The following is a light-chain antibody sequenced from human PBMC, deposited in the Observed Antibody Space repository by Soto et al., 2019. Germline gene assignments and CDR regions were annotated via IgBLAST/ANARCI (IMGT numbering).Light chain of an antibody. CDR1: QSVSGT. CDR2: GAS. V-gene: IGKV3-15*01. Sequence: DIVLSQSPGTLSLSPGGRATLSCRASQSVSGTYFAWYQQRPGQAPRLLIHGASSRATGIPARFSGSGSGTEFTLTISSLQSEDFAVYYCQQYNNWPFFGQGTKLEIK. CDR3: QQYNNWPF. J-gene: IGKJ2*01.